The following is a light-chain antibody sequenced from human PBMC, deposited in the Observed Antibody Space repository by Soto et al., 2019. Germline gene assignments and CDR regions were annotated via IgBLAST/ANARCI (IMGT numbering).Light chain of an antibody. CDR2: RGS. J-gene: IGKJ1*01. CDR1: QNIRGNE. CDR3: QDYGTSAPWT. Sequence: EVVLTQSPGTLSWSPGERATLSCRASQNIRGNELAWYQQKPGQAPRLLIYRGSSRATGIPDRFSGRGSGTDFTLTISRLEPDDFAVYYCQDYGTSAPWTFGQGTKVEIK. V-gene: IGKV3-20*01.